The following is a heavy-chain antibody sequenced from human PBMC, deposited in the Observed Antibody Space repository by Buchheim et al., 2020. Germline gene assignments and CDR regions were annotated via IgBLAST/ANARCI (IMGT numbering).Heavy chain of an antibody. D-gene: IGHD3-22*01. CDR3: VREDDSSGSFDY. V-gene: IGHV4-31*11. CDR1: GGSIISGANY. Sequence: QVQLQQWGAGLLKPSQTLSLTCAVSGGSIISGANYWSWIRQHPGKGLEWIGYIYYSGSTFFNPSLKSRVIMSIDISKNQFSLNLRSVTAADTAVYYCVREDDSSGSFDYWGQGTL. J-gene: IGHJ4*02. CDR2: IYYSGST.